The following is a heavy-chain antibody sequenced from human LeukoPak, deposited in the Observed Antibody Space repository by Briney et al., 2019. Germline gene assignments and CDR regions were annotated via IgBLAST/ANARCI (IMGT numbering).Heavy chain of an antibody. CDR1: GYTFTGYY. Sequence: GASVKLSCKASGYTFTGYYMHWVRQAPGQGLEWMGWINPNSGATNYAQKFQGRFTMTRGTSISTAYMELSRLRSDDTAVYYCARDRRAFDIWGQGTMVTVSS. V-gene: IGHV1-2*02. CDR2: INPNSGAT. J-gene: IGHJ3*02. CDR3: ARDRRAFDI.